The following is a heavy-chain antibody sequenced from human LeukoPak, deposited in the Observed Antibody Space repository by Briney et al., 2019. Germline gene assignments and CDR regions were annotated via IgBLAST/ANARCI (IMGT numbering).Heavy chain of an antibody. Sequence: SETLSLTCTVSGDSISGSSYYWGWIRQPPGKGLEWIGSIYYSGTTYYNPSLKSRVTISVDTSKNQFSLKLSSATAADTAVHYCAREKGVSDAFDIWGQGTMVTVSS. CDR3: AREKGVSDAFDI. V-gene: IGHV4-39*07. CDR2: IYYSGTT. CDR1: GDSISGSSYY. J-gene: IGHJ3*02. D-gene: IGHD3-10*01.